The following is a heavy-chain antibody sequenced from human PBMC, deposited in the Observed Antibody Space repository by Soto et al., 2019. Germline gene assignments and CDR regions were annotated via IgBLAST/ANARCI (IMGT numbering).Heavy chain of an antibody. CDR1: GGTFSSHT. V-gene: IGHV1-69*01. Sequence: QVQLVQSGAEVKKPGSSVKVSCKASGGTFSSHTINWMRQAPGQGLEWMGGIVPFYGTPKYAQKFQDRVTITADESTSTAYMELSSLRFEDTAVYYCTWGQISKVWGQGTLVTVSS. CDR2: IVPFYGTP. D-gene: IGHD3-16*01. CDR3: TWGQISKV. J-gene: IGHJ4*02.